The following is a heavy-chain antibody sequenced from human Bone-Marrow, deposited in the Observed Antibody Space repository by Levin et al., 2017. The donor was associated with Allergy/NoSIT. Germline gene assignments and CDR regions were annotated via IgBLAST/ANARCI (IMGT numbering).Heavy chain of an antibody. CDR2: VNSDGTST. CDR3: ARGWYYFDY. CDR1: GLTFNSYW. V-gene: IGHV3-74*01. J-gene: IGHJ4*02. Sequence: LSLTCAAPGLTFNSYWMHWIRQAPGKGLERVSRVNSDGTSTDYADSVKGRFTISRDNAKNTIYLQMNSLRAEDTAVYYCARGWYYFDYWGQGTLVTVSS.